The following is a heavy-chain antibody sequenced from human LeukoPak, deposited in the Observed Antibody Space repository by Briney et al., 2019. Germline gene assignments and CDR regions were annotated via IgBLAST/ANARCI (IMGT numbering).Heavy chain of an antibody. D-gene: IGHD2-21*02. CDR1: GFTVSSNY. CDR3: ARVRVTGGTYGMDV. Sequence: PGGSLRLSCAASGFTVSSNYMSWVRQAPGKGLEWVSSISSSSSYIYYADSVKGRFTISRNNAKNSLYLQMNSLRAEDTAVYYCARVRVTGGTYGMDVWGQGTTVTVSS. J-gene: IGHJ6*02. CDR2: ISSSSSYI. V-gene: IGHV3-21*01.